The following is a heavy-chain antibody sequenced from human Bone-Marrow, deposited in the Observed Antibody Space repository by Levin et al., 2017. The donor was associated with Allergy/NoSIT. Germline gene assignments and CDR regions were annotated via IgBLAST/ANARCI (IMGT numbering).Heavy chain of an antibody. D-gene: IGHD2-8*02. Sequence: GGSLRLSCAASGFTFKNYTMHWVRQTPDKGLEWVATISSNQITYSADSVKGRFAISRDNSKNTLYLQMDSLTIEDTALYFCARGPYYRGTGGSYYGIFFFWGQGTLVAVSS. V-gene: IGHV3-30*09. J-gene: IGHJ4*02. CDR3: ARGPYYRGTGGSYYGIFFF. CDR2: ISSNQIT. CDR1: GFTFKNYT.